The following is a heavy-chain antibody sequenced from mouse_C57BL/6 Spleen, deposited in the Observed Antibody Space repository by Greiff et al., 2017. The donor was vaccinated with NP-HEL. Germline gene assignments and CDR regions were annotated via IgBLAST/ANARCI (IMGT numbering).Heavy chain of an antibody. D-gene: IGHD1-1*01. Sequence: VNLVESGPGLVQPSQSLSITCTVSGFSLTSYGVHWVRQSPGKGLEWLGVIWSGGSTDYNAAFISRLSISKDNSKSQVFFKMNSLQADDTAIYYCASITTVVATNYYAMDYWGQGTSVTVSS. CDR1: GFSLTSYG. V-gene: IGHV2-2*01. CDR3: ASITTVVATNYYAMDY. J-gene: IGHJ4*01. CDR2: IWSGGST.